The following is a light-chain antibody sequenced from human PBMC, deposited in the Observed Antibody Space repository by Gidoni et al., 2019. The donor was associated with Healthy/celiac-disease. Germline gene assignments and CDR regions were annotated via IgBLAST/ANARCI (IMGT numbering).Light chain of an antibody. V-gene: IGKV3-15*01. J-gene: IGKJ5*01. CDR2: GAS. Sequence: EIVMTQSTATLSVSPGERATLSCRASQSVSSNLAWYQQKPGQAPRLLIYGASTRATGIPARFSGSGSETEFTLSISSLQSEDFAVYYCQQYNNWPPITFGQETRLEIK. CDR3: QQYNNWPPIT. CDR1: QSVSSN.